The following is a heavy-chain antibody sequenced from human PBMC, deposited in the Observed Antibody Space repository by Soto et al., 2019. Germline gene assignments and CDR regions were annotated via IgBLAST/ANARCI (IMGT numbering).Heavy chain of an antibody. CDR1: GFTFSSYG. D-gene: IGHD2-2*01. CDR2: ISYDGSNK. CDR3: AKDTLSLKDIVVVPAANPTRFDP. Sequence: QVQLVESGGGVVQPGRSLRLSCAASGFTFSSYGMHWVRQAPGKGLEWVAVISYDGSNKYYADSVKGRFTISRDNSKNTLYLQMNSLRAEDTAVYYCAKDTLSLKDIVVVPAANPTRFDPWGQGTLVTVSS. V-gene: IGHV3-30*18. J-gene: IGHJ5*02.